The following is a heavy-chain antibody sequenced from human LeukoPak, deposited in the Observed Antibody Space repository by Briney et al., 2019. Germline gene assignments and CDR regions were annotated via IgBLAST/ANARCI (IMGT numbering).Heavy chain of an antibody. CDR3: ARTIGELNWFDS. D-gene: IGHD3-10*01. Sequence: PGRSLRLSCAASGFTFSSYGMHWVRQAPGKGLEWVAVIWYDGSNKYYADSVKGRFTISRDNSKNTLYLQMNSLRAEDTAVYYCARTIGELNWFDSWGQGTLVTVSS. V-gene: IGHV3-33*01. J-gene: IGHJ5*01. CDR1: GFTFSSYG. CDR2: IWYDGSNK.